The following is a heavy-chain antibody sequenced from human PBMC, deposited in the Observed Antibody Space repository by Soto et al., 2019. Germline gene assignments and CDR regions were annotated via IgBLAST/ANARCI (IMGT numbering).Heavy chain of an antibody. J-gene: IGHJ4*02. Sequence: SETLSLTCAVSGDSISSSGFYWGWIRQPPGKGLEWIGSIYYSGSTYYNPSLKSRVTISVDTSKSQFSLKMRSVTAADTAVYYCARRQQWLAGYFDYWGQGTLVTVSA. CDR2: IYYSGST. CDR1: GDSISSSGFY. D-gene: IGHD6-19*01. V-gene: IGHV4-39*01. CDR3: ARRQQWLAGYFDY.